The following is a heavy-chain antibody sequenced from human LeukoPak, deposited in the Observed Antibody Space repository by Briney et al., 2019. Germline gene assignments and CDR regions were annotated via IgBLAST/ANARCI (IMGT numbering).Heavy chain of an antibody. Sequence: GASVKVSCKASGYTFTSYDINWVRQAPGQGLEWMGGIIPIFGTANYAQKFQGRVTITADESTSTAYMELSSLRSEDTAVYYCARHTAMVTTYYFDYWGQGTLVTVSS. CDR2: IIPIFGTA. D-gene: IGHD5-18*01. CDR3: ARHTAMVTTYYFDY. CDR1: GYTFTSYD. V-gene: IGHV1-69*13. J-gene: IGHJ4*02.